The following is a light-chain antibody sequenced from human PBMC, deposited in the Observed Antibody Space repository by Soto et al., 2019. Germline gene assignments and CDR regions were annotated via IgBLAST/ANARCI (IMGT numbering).Light chain of an antibody. CDR3: HSRA. V-gene: IGKV1-5*01. Sequence: DILMTQSPSTLSASVGDRVTITCRASETISKWLAWYQQKPGTAPKLLIYDASTLESGVPSRFSGSGSGTEFTLTISSLQPDDFATYYCHSRAFGQGTRLEIK. CDR1: ETISKW. J-gene: IGKJ5*01. CDR2: DAS.